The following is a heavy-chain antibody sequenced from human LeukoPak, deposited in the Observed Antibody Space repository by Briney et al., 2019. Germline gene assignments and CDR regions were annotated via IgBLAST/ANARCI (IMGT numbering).Heavy chain of an antibody. Sequence: SQALSLTCTVSGGSISSGGYYWSWIRQHPGKGLEWIGYIYYSGSTYYNPSLKSRVTISVDTSKNQFSLKLSSVTAADTAVYYCVRSRSSSYFDYWGQGTLVTVSS. CDR2: IYYSGST. D-gene: IGHD6-13*01. J-gene: IGHJ4*02. CDR1: GGSISSGGYY. V-gene: IGHV4-31*03. CDR3: VRSRSSSYFDY.